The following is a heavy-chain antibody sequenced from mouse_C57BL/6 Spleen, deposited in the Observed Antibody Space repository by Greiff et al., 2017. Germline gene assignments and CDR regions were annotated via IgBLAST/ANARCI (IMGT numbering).Heavy chain of an antibody. CDR1: GFTFSDYG. Sequence: EVKLVESGGGLVKPGGSLKLSCAASGFTFSDYGMHWVRQAPEKGLEWVAYISSGSSTIYYADTVKGRFTISRDNAKNTLFLQMTSLRSEDTAMYYCARSNGSSYAYAMDYWGQGTSVTVSS. J-gene: IGHJ4*01. CDR3: ARSNGSSYAYAMDY. V-gene: IGHV5-17*01. D-gene: IGHD1-1*01. CDR2: ISSGSSTI.